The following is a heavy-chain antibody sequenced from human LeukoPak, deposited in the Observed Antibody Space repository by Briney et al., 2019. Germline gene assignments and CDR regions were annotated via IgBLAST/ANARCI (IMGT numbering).Heavy chain of an antibody. D-gene: IGHD3-3*01. J-gene: IGHJ4*02. V-gene: IGHV4-59*01. Sequence: PETLSLTCTVSGGSISTYYWSWIRQAPGKGLEWIGYVYYSGSTEYDPSLKSRVTISVDTSKNQFSLKMNSVTAADTAVYYCARGSDFWSGHSFDNWGQGTLVTVSS. CDR1: GGSISTYY. CDR2: VYYSGST. CDR3: ARGSDFWSGHSFDN.